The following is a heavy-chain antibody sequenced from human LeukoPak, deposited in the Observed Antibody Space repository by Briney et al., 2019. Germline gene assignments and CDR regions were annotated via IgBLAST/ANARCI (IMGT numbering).Heavy chain of an antibody. CDR3: AREFVGRREGYSPDY. D-gene: IGHD5-24*01. Sequence: QPGGSLRLSCAASGFTFSAYWMSWVRQAPGKGLEWVANINQDRSEKYYVDSVKGRFTISRDNAKNSLYLQMNSLRAEDTAVYYCAREFVGRREGYSPDYWGQGTLVTVSS. V-gene: IGHV3-7*01. CDR1: GFTFSAYW. J-gene: IGHJ4*02. CDR2: INQDRSEK.